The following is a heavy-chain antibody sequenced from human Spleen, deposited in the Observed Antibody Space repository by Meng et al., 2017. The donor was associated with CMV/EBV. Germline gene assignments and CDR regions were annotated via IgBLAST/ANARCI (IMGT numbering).Heavy chain of an antibody. Sequence: GGSLRLSCKGSEYSFSSYWIGWVRQMPGKGLEWMGVIYPDDSQTGYSPSFQGQVAISADKSISTAYLQWSSLKASDTAMYYCATRDDWGQGTLVTVSS. CDR3: ATRDD. J-gene: IGHJ4*02. CDR2: IYPDDSQT. CDR1: EYSFSSYW. V-gene: IGHV5-51*01.